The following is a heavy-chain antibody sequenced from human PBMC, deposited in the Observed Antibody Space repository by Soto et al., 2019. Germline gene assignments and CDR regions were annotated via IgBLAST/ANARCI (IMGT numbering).Heavy chain of an antibody. J-gene: IGHJ1*01. CDR2: ISAYNGNT. CDR3: ARDYTTTVVTPEYFQH. CDR1: GYTFTSYG. Sequence: ASVKVSCKASGYTFTSYGISWVRQAPGQGLEWMGWISAYNGNTNYAQKLQGRVTMTTDTSTSTAYMELRSLRSDDTAVYYCARDYTTTVVTPEYFQHWGQGTLVTVSS. V-gene: IGHV1-18*01. D-gene: IGHD4-17*01.